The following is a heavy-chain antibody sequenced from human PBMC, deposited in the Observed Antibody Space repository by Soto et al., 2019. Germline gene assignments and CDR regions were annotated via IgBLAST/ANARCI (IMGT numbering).Heavy chain of an antibody. V-gene: IGHV3-30-3*01. CDR2: ISYDGSNK. CDR3: ARAEGRSSWDYYYYYGMDV. J-gene: IGHJ6*02. Sequence: GGSLRLSCAASGFTFSSYAMHWVRQAPGKGLEWLAVISYDGSNKYYADSVKGRFTISTDNSKNTLYLQMNSLRAEDTAVYYCARAEGRSSWDYYYYYGMDVWGQGTTVNVSS. D-gene: IGHD6-13*01. CDR1: GFTFSSYA.